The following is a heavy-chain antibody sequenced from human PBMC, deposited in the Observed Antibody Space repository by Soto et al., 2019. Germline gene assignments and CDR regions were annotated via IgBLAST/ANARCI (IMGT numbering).Heavy chain of an antibody. CDR1: CGSISSYY. D-gene: IGHD5-18*01. J-gene: IGHJ4*02. CDR2: IYYSGST. V-gene: IGHV4-59*01. CDR3: ARNRHGYSYGPFDY. Sequence: PSETLSLTCTVSCGSISSYYWSWVRQPPGKGLEWIGYIYYSGSTNNNPSLKSRVTISVDTSKNQFSLKLSSVTAADTAVYYCARNRHGYSYGPFDYWGQGTLVTVSS.